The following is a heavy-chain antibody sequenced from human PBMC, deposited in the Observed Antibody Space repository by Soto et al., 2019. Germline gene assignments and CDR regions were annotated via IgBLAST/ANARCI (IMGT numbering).Heavy chain of an antibody. Sequence: HPGGSLRLSCAASGFTFSSYAMSWVRQAPGKGLEWVSAISGSGGSTYYADSVKGRFTISRDNSKNTLYLQMNSLRAEDTAVYYCAKDGRHITMIVVVPYYFDYWGQGTLVTVSS. V-gene: IGHV3-23*01. CDR2: ISGSGGST. CDR3: AKDGRHITMIVVVPYYFDY. D-gene: IGHD3-22*01. CDR1: GFTFSSYA. J-gene: IGHJ4*02.